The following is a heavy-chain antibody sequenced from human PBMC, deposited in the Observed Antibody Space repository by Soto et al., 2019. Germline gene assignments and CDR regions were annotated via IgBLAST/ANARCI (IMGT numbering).Heavy chain of an antibody. D-gene: IGHD3-16*02. CDR3: ARVEGYVWGSYHHFDY. CDR1: GYTFTSYG. V-gene: IGHV1-18*01. Sequence: ASVKVSCKASGYTFTSYGISWVRQAPGQGLEWMGWISAYNGNTNYAQKLQGRVTMTTDTSTSTAYMELRSLRSDDTAVYYCARVEGYVWGSYHHFDYWGQGTLVTVSS. CDR2: ISAYNGNT. J-gene: IGHJ4*02.